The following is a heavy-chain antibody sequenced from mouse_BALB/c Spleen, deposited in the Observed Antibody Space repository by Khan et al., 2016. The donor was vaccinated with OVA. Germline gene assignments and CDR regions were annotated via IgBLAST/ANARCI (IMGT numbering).Heavy chain of an antibody. V-gene: IGHV1-4*01. J-gene: IGHJ3*01. D-gene: IGHD2-14*01. CDR1: GYTFTSYT. Sequence: QVQLKQSGAELARPGASVKMSRKASGYTFTSYTIPWIKLRPGQGLAWIGYINPSNGYKNYNQTFQDKATLTADKSSTTAYSELSSLTSDDSALYNCVRDGAYHRNDGWFAYWGQGTLVTVSA. CDR3: VRDGAYHRNDGWFAY. CDR2: INPSNGYK.